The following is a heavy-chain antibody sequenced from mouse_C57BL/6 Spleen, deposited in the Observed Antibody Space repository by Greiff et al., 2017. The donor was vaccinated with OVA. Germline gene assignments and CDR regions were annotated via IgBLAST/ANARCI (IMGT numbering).Heavy chain of an antibody. D-gene: IGHD1-1*01. V-gene: IGHV1-81*01. Sequence: QVQLQQSGAELARPGASVKLSCTASGCNFTSYGISWVQQRTGQGLEWIGEIYPGSGNTYYNSKFKGKATMPADKSSSTAYMGLRSLTAEDSAFYCCARSEATVDDDWGKGTTLTVAS. J-gene: IGHJ2*01. CDR2: IYPGSGNT. CDR1: GCNFTSYG. CDR3: ARSEATVDDD.